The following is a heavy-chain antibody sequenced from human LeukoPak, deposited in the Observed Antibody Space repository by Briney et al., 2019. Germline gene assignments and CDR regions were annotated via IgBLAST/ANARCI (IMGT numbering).Heavy chain of an antibody. D-gene: IGHD3-22*01. CDR2: MNPNSGNT. J-gene: IGHJ6*03. V-gene: IGHV1-8*01. CDR1: GYTFTSYD. Sequence: ASVKVSCKASGYTFTSYDINWVRQATGQGLEWMGWMNPNSGNTGYAQKFQGRVTMTRNTSISTAYMELSSLRSEGTAEYYCARGRLYSSGYSSRYYYMDVWGKGTTVTVSS. CDR3: ARGRLYSSGYSSRYYYMDV.